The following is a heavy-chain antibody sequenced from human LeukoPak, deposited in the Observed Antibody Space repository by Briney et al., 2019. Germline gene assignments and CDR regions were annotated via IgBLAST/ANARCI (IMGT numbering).Heavy chain of an antibody. D-gene: IGHD3-10*01. CDR3: ARLKDGSGNSNYYYYYMDV. V-gene: IGHV5-51*01. J-gene: IGHJ6*03. Sequence: PGESLKISCKGSGYSFTRYWIGWVRQMPGKGLEWMGIIYPGDSDTRYSPSFQGQVTISADKSISTAYLQWSSLKASDTAMYYCARLKDGSGNSNYYYYYMDVWGKGTTVTIFS. CDR1: GYSFTRYW. CDR2: IYPGDSDT.